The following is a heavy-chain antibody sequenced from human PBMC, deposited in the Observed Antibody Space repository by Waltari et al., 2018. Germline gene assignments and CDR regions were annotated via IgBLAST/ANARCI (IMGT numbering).Heavy chain of an antibody. J-gene: IGHJ4*02. D-gene: IGHD3-22*01. CDR1: GGSISSSSYY. V-gene: IGHV4-39*07. CDR3: ARGLPGYDSSGYYFDY. Sequence: QLQLQESGPGLVKPSETLSLTCTVSGGSISSSSYYWGWIRQPPGKGLEWIGSLYYSGSTYYNPSLKSRVTISVDTSKNQFSLKLSSVTAADTAVYYCARGLPGYDSSGYYFDYWGQGTLVTVSS. CDR2: LYYSGST.